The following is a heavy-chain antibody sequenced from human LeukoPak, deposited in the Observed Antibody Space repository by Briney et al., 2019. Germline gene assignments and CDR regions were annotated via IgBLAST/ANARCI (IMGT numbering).Heavy chain of an antibody. CDR1: GVSISSSNSY. J-gene: IGHJ3*02. CDR2: IYYSGNT. V-gene: IGHV4-39*07. D-gene: IGHD3-22*01. Sequence: PSETLSLTCTVSGVSISSSNSYWGWIRQPPGKGLEWIGSIYYSGNTYYNASLKSQVSISIDTSKNQFSLKLSSVTAADTAVYYCARMYYYDSSGFGAFDIWGQGTMVTVSS. CDR3: ARMYYYDSSGFGAFDI.